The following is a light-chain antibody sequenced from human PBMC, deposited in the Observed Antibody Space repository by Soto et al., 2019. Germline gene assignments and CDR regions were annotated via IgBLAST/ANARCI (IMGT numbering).Light chain of an antibody. J-gene: IGLJ2*01. CDR3: CSYAGISTYVI. V-gene: IGLV2-23*02. CDR2: EVS. CDR1: SSDVGSYNL. Sequence: QSVLTQPASVSGSPGQSISISCTGTSSDVGSYNLVSWYQQHPGKAPKLMIYEVSERPSGVSNRFSGSKSGNTASLTISGLQAEDEADYYCCSYAGISTYVIFGGGTKVTVL.